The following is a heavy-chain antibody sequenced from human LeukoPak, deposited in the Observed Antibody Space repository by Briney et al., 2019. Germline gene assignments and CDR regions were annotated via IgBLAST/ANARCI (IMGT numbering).Heavy chain of an antibody. Sequence: PGRSLRLSCAASGFTFSSYWMHWVRQAPGKGPVWVSRINNDGSGTTYADSVKGRFTISRDNAKNTLYLQMNSLRAEDTAVYYCVRGGESTWSWGQGTLVTVSS. V-gene: IGHV3-74*01. CDR3: VRGGESTWS. CDR2: INNDGSGT. CDR1: GFTFSSYW. J-gene: IGHJ5*02. D-gene: IGHD2-15*01.